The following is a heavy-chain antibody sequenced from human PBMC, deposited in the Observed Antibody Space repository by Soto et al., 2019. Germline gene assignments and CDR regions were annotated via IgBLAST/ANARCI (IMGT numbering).Heavy chain of an antibody. V-gene: IGHV4-34*01. Sequence: SETLSLTCAVYGGSFSGYYWSWIRQPPGKGLEWIGEINHSGSTNYNPSLKSRVTISVDTSKNQCSLKLSSVTAADTAVYYCASGSRYSSNWLDYWGQGTLVTVSS. CDR2: INHSGST. J-gene: IGHJ5*01. D-gene: IGHD6-13*01. CDR1: GGSFSGYY. CDR3: ASGSRYSSNWLDY.